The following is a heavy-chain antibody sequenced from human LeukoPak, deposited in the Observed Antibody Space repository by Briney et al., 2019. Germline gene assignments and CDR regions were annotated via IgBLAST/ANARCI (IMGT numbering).Heavy chain of an antibody. J-gene: IGHJ3*02. V-gene: IGHV3-23*01. Sequence: TGGSLRLSCAASGFTFSRYAMSWVRQAPGKGLEWVSAISGSGGSTYYADSVKGRFTISRDNSKNTLYLQMNSLRAEDTAVYYCAKAKLKPDAFDIWGQGTMVTVSS. CDR2: ISGSGGST. CDR3: AKAKLKPDAFDI. CDR1: GFTFSRYA. D-gene: IGHD1-14*01.